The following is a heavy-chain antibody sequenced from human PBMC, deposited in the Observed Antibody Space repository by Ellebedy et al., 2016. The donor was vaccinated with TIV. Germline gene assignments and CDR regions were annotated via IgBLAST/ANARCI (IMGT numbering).Heavy chain of an antibody. J-gene: IGHJ4*02. CDR3: ARDLFLGILRGFGY. CDR2: ISAYNGNT. D-gene: IGHD3-16*01. CDR1: RGTFSSYA. V-gene: IGHV1-18*01. Sequence: ASVKVSXKASRGTFSSYAISWVRQAPGQGLEWMGWISAYNGNTNYAQKLRGRVTMTTDTSTSTAYMELRSLRSDDTAVYYCARDLFLGILRGFGYWGQGTLVTVSS.